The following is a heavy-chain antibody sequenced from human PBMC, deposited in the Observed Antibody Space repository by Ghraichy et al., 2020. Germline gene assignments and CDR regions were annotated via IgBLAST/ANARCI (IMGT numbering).Heavy chain of an antibody. D-gene: IGHD6-19*01. J-gene: IGHJ4*02. Sequence: GGSLRLSCAASGITFSSYGFHWVRQTPGKGLEWVAIISKDGTKKYYADSVKGRFTISRDNSKDTLYLHMNSLGIGDTAVYYCARGREWQWLAVDYWGQGTLVTVSS. V-gene: IGHV3-30*03. CDR1: GITFSSYG. CDR2: ISKDGTKK. CDR3: ARGREWQWLAVDY.